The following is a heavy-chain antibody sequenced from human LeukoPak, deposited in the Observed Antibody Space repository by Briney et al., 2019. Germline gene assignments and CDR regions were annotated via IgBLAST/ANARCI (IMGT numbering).Heavy chain of an antibody. J-gene: IGHJ6*02. CDR1: GDSTSRYY. CDR2: IYYSRST. Sequence: SETLSLTCTVSGDSTSRYYWSWIRQPPGKGLEWIGYIYYSRSTNYSPSLKSRVTISGDTSKKQFSLKLSSVTAADTAVYYCARSPLLSYGMDVWGQGTTVTVSS. CDR3: ARSPLLSYGMDV. V-gene: IGHV4-59*01. D-gene: IGHD3-10*01.